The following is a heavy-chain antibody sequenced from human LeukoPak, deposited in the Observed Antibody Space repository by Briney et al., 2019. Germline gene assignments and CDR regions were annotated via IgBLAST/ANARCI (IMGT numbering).Heavy chain of an antibody. Sequence: ASVKVSCKASGGTFSSYAISWVRQAPGQGLEWMGGIIPIFGTANYAQKFQGRVTITADKSTSTAYMELSSLRSEDTAVYYCTTTGLYSSGWLPSNYWGQGTLVTVSS. CDR2: IIPIFGTA. J-gene: IGHJ4*02. D-gene: IGHD6-19*01. V-gene: IGHV1-69*06. CDR3: TTTGLYSSGWLPSNY. CDR1: GGTFSSYA.